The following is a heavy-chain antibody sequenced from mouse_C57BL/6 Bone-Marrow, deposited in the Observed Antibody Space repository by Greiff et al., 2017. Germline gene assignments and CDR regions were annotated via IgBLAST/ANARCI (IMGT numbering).Heavy chain of an antibody. CDR3: ARIIYYGNSYAMDY. Sequence: LKESGGGLVQPGGSLKLSCAASGFTFSDYYMYWVRQTPEKRLEWVAYISNGGGSTYYPDTVKGRFTISRDNAKNTLYLQMSRLKSEDTAMYYCARIIYYGNSYAMDYWGQGTSVTVSS. V-gene: IGHV5-12*01. CDR2: ISNGGGST. D-gene: IGHD2-1*01. J-gene: IGHJ4*01. CDR1: GFTFSDYY.